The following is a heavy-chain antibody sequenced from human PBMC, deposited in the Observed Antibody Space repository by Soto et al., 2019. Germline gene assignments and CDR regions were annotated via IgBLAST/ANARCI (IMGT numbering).Heavy chain of an antibody. J-gene: IGHJ4*02. V-gene: IGHV6-1*01. CDR1: GDSVSSNSAA. CDR3: ARDRGNSSSSGGTYFDY. D-gene: IGHD6-6*01. Sequence: SQTLSLTCAISGDSVSSNSAAWNWIRQSPSRGLEWLGRTYYRSKWYNDYAVSVKSRITINPDTSKNQFSLQLNSVTPEDTAVYYCARDRGNSSSSGGTYFDYWGQGTLVTVSS. CDR2: TYYRSKWYN.